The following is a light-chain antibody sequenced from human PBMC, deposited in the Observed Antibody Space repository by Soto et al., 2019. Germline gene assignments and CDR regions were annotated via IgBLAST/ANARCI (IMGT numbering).Light chain of an antibody. J-gene: IGKJ5*01. CDR3: QQFGSSPRT. CDR2: GAS. V-gene: IGKV3-20*01. CDR1: QSFVNMY. Sequence: EIVMTQSPATLSVSPGERATLSCRASQSFVNMYLAWYQQKPGQAPRLLMYGASRRPTGIPDRFSGSGSGTDFTLTISRLEPEDFAVYYCQQFGSSPRTFGQGTRLEIK.